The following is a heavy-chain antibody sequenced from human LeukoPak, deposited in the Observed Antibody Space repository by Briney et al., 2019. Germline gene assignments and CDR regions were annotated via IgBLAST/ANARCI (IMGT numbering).Heavy chain of an antibody. CDR1: GFTFSNYA. V-gene: IGHV3-30*04. CDR3: ASSLATSYYYMDV. CDR2: ISYDGSNK. J-gene: IGHJ6*03. D-gene: IGHD5-12*01. Sequence: GGSLRLSCAASGFTFSNYAMHWVRQAPGKGLEWVAVISYDGSNKFYADSVKGRFTISRDNSKNTLHLQMNSLRAEDTAVYYCASSLATSYYYMDVWGKGTTVTVSS.